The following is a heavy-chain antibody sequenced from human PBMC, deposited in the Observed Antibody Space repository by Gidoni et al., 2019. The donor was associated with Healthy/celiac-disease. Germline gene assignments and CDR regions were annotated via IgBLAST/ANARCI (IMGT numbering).Heavy chain of an antibody. CDR3: ARDRRQLSNYYFDY. J-gene: IGHJ4*02. V-gene: IGHV3-33*01. CDR1: GFTFSSYG. Sequence: QVQLVESGGGVVQPGRSLRLSCAASGFTFSSYGMHWVRQAPGKGLEWVAVIWYDGSNKYYADSVKGRFTISRDNSKNTLYLQMNSLRAEDTAVYYCARDRRQLSNYYFDYWGQGTLVTVSS. D-gene: IGHD5-18*01. CDR2: IWYDGSNK.